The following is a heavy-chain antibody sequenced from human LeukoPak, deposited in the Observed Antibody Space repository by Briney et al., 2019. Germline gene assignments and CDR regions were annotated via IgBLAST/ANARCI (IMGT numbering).Heavy chain of an antibody. CDR3: ARGGDSSNWYPGYFDY. V-gene: IGHV3-33*01. Sequence: GRSLRLSCAASGFTLSSYGMHWVRQAPGKGLEWVAVIWYDGSNKHYADSVKGRFTISRDSGKNTLYLQMNSLRAEDTAVYYCARGGDSSNWYPGYFDYWGQGALVTVSS. D-gene: IGHD6-13*01. J-gene: IGHJ4*02. CDR2: IWYDGSNK. CDR1: GFTLSSYG.